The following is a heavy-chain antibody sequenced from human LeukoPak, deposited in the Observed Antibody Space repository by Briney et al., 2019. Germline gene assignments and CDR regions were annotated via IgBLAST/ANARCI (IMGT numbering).Heavy chain of an antibody. CDR2: ISSSGSTI. D-gene: IGHD2-2*01. CDR1: GFTFSSYE. CDR3: ARLRYCSSTSCSDAEGWFDP. Sequence: GGSLRLSCAASGFTFSSYEMNWVRQAPGKGLEWGSYISSSGSTIYYADSVKGRFTISRDNAKNSLYLQMNSLRAEDTAVYYCARLRYCSSTSCSDAEGWFDPWGQGTLVTVSS. J-gene: IGHJ5*02. V-gene: IGHV3-48*03.